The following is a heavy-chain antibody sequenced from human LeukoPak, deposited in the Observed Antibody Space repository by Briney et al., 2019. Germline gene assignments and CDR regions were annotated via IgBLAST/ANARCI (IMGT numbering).Heavy chain of an antibody. Sequence: SETLSLTCAVYGGSFSGYYWSWIRQPPGKGLEWIGEINHSGSTNYSPSLKSRVTISVDTSKNQFSLKLSSVTAADTAVYYCAKLGVIAVAGSNWFDPWGQGTLVTVSS. CDR2: INHSGST. CDR3: AKLGVIAVAGSNWFDP. CDR1: GGSFSGYY. J-gene: IGHJ5*02. D-gene: IGHD6-19*01. V-gene: IGHV4-34*01.